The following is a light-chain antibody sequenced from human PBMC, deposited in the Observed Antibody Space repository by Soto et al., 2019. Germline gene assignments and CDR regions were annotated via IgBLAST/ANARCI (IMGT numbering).Light chain of an antibody. CDR2: EVS. J-gene: IGLJ3*02. CDR3: SSYTSSSTLG. V-gene: IGLV2-14*01. CDR1: SSDVGDYNY. Sequence: QSVLTQPASVSGSPGQSITISCTGTSSDVGDYNYVSWYQHHPGKVPKLMIYEVSNRPSGVSNRFSGSKSGNTASLTISGLQAEDEADYYCSSYTSSSTLGFGGGTKVTVL.